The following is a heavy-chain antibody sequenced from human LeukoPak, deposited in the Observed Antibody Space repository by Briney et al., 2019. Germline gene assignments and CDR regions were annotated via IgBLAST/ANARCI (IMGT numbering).Heavy chain of an antibody. J-gene: IGHJ5*02. CDR2: IYSDGST. D-gene: IGHD6-19*01. CDR1: GFTVSSNY. CDR3: ARGYSSGWYEGWFDP. Sequence: GGSLRLSCAASGFTVSSNYMSWVRQAPGKGLEWVLVIYSDGSTYYADSVKGRFTISRDNSKNTLYLQMNSLRAEDTAVYYCARGYSSGWYEGWFDPWGQGTLVTVSS. V-gene: IGHV3-53*01.